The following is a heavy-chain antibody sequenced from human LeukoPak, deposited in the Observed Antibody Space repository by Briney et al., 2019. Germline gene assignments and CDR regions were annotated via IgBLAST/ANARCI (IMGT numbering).Heavy chain of an antibody. CDR2: INLNSGGT. J-gene: IGHJ5*02. CDR3: AREGGRYCSGGSCYGMYNWFDP. D-gene: IGHD2-15*01. Sequence: ASVKVSCKASGYTFTGYYMHWVRQAPGQGLEWMGRINLNSGGTNYAQKFQGRVTMTRDTSISTAYMELSRLRSDDTAVYYCAREGGRYCSGGSCYGMYNWFDPWGQGTLVTVSS. V-gene: IGHV1-2*06. CDR1: GYTFTGYY.